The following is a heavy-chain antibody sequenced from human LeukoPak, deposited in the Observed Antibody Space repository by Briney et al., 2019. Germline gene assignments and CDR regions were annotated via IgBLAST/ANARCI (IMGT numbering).Heavy chain of an antibody. D-gene: IGHD3-16*02. Sequence: ASVTVSRKSSGGTFSSYAISWLRQPPAQGLEWMGGIILIFGTANYAQKFKGRVTITADKSTNTAYLELSSLRSEDTAVYCCARDNSVGDIAWWFDPWGQGTLVPVSS. J-gene: IGHJ5*02. CDR2: IILIFGTA. CDR1: GGTFSSYA. CDR3: ARDNSVGDIAWWFDP. V-gene: IGHV1-69*06.